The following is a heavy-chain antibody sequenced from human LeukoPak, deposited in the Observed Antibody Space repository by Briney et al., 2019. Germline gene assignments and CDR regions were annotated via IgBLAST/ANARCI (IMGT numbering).Heavy chain of an antibody. CDR1: GNYW. Sequence: GGSLRPSCAASGNYWMHWVRQAPGKGLVWVSHVNSDGSWTSHADSVKGRFTISKDNAKNTVYLQMNNLRTEDTAVYYCVSFYETNWGRGTLVTVSS. CDR3: VSFYETN. V-gene: IGHV3-74*01. D-gene: IGHD2-2*01. CDR2: VNSDGSWT. J-gene: IGHJ4*02.